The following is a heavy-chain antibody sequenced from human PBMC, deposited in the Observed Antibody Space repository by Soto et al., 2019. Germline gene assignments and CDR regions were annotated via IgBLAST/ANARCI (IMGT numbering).Heavy chain of an antibody. J-gene: IGHJ3*02. Sequence: ASVKVSCKASGYTFTSYGISWVRQAPGQGLEWMGWISAYNGNTNYAQKLQGRVTMTTDTSTSTAYMELRSLRSDDTAVYYCARPTPLYSGYALDAFDIWGQGTMVTVSS. CDR2: ISAYNGNT. CDR1: GYTFTSYG. D-gene: IGHD5-12*01. CDR3: ARPTPLYSGYALDAFDI. V-gene: IGHV1-18*01.